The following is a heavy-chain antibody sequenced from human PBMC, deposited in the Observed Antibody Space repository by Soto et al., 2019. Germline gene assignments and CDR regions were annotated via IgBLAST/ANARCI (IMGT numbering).Heavy chain of an antibody. CDR2: IIPIFGTA. J-gene: IGHJ6*02. V-gene: IGHV1-69*13. D-gene: IGHD3-3*01. Sequence: AASVKVSCKASGGTFSSYAISWVRQAPGQGLEWMGGIIPIFGTANYAQKFQGRVTITADESTSTAYMELSSLRSDDTAVYYCARDKRFLEWSDYYYYGMDFWGQGTTVTVSS. CDR3: ARDKRFLEWSDYYYYGMDF. CDR1: GGTFSSYA.